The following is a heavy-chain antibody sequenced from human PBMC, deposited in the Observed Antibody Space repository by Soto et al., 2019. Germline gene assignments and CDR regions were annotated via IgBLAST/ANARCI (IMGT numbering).Heavy chain of an antibody. CDR2: ISYDGSNK. J-gene: IGHJ6*03. CDR3: AKKGQGSSYPGPVGYYMDV. V-gene: IGHV3-30*18. Sequence: GGSLRLSCAASGFTFSSYGMHWVRQAPGKGLEWVAVISYDGSNKYYADSVKGRFTISRDNSKNTLYLQMNSLRAEDTAVYYCAKKGQGSSYPGPVGYYMDVWGKGTTVTVSS. CDR1: GFTFSSYG. D-gene: IGHD6-13*01.